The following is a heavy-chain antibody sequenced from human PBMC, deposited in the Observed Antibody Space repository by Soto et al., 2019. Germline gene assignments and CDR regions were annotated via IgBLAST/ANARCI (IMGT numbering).Heavy chain of an antibody. V-gene: IGHV1-18*01. Sequence: ASVKVSCKASGGTFGSYASSWVRQAPGQGLEWMAWIIPYNGNTSFAQKFQDRFTMTKDLSTSTAYMELRSLSSDDTAVYYCARTMTGQYYFDFWGQGTQVTVSS. D-gene: IGHD3-9*01. CDR2: IIPYNGNT. CDR3: ARTMTGQYYFDF. CDR1: GGTFGSYA. J-gene: IGHJ4*02.